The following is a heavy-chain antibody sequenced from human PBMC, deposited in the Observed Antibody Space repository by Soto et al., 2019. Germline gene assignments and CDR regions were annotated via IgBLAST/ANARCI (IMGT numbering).Heavy chain of an antibody. D-gene: IGHD2-8*01. CDR3: ARVYAYYFDY. Sequence: QVQLQESGPGLVKPSETLSLTCTASGGSISSYYWSWIRQPPGKGLEWIGYIYYSGSTNYNPSLKSRVTISVDTSKNQFSLKLSAVTAADTAVYYCARVYAYYFDYWGQGTLVTVSS. J-gene: IGHJ4*02. CDR1: GGSISSYY. CDR2: IYYSGST. V-gene: IGHV4-59*01.